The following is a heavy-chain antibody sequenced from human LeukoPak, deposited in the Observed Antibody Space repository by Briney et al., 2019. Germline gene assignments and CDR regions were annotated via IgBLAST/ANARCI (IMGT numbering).Heavy chain of an antibody. CDR2: INHSGST. Sequence: SETLSLTCAVYGGSFSGYYWSWIRQPPGKGLEWIGEINHSGSTNYNPSLKSRVTISVDTSKNQFSLKLSSVTAADTAAYYCARSQIYDSSGYRYFDYWGQGTLVTVSS. J-gene: IGHJ4*02. V-gene: IGHV4-34*01. CDR3: ARSQIYDSSGYRYFDY. D-gene: IGHD3-22*01. CDR1: GGSFSGYY.